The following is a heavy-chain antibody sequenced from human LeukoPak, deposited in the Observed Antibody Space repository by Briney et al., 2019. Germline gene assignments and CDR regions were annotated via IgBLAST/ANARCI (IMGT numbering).Heavy chain of an antibody. D-gene: IGHD1-14*01. V-gene: IGHV4-31*03. Sequence: SETLSLTCTVSGGSISSGGYDWSWIRQHPGKGLEWIGYIYYSGSTYYNPSLKSRVTISVDTSKNQFSLKLSSVTAADTAVYYCARVSRKVYYYGMDVWGQGTTVTVSS. CDR1: GGSISSGGYD. CDR2: IYYSGST. J-gene: IGHJ6*02. CDR3: ARVSRKVYYYGMDV.